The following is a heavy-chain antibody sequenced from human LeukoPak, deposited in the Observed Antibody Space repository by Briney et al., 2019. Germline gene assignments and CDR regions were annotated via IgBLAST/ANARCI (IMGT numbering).Heavy chain of an antibody. D-gene: IGHD2-15*01. CDR3: ARAGRYCSGGSCYSWYYYYYMDV. CDR2: INPNSGGT. J-gene: IGHJ6*03. V-gene: IGHV1-2*02. Sequence: ASVKVSCKASGYTFTGYYMHWVRQAPGQGLEWMGWINPNSGGTNYAQKLQGRVTMTRDTSISTAYMELSRLRSDDTAVYYCARAGRYCSGGSCYSWYYYYYMDVWGKGTTVTVSS. CDR1: GYTFTGYY.